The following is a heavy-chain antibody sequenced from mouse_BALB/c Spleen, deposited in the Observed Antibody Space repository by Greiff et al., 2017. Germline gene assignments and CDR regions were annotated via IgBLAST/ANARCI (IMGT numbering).Heavy chain of an antibody. D-gene: IGHD2-4*01. CDR3: ARGGGYDYDVAY. J-gene: IGHJ3*01. V-gene: IGHV5-6-5*01. CDR1: GFTFSSYA. CDR2: ISSGGST. Sequence: EVQRVESGGGLVKPGGSLKLSCAASGFTFSSYAMSWVRQTPEKRLEWVASISSGGSTYYPDSVKGRFTISRDNARNILYLQMSSLRSEDTAMYYCARGGGYDYDVAYWGQGTLVTVSA.